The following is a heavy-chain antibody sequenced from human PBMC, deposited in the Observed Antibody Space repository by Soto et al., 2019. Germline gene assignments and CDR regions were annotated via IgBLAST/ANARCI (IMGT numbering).Heavy chain of an antibody. J-gene: IGHJ4*02. CDR3: AKVFAPEGGNYVDH. V-gene: IGHV3-23*01. CDR1: GFTFSKYS. Sequence: EVQLLESGGTLVQTGGSLRLSCAASGFTFSKYSMNWVRQAPGKGLEWVSAISNSFSDGNTHYADSVKGRFTISRDNDKNTVFLEMNSLRAEDTAAYYCAKVFAPEGGNYVDHWGQGTLVTVSS. CDR2: ISNSFSDGNT.